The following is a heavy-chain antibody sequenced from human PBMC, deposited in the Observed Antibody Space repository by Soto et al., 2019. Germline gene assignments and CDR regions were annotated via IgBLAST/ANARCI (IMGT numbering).Heavy chain of an antibody. CDR3: ARARWRPRVYYYYYMDV. D-gene: IGHD2-15*01. CDR2: INHSGST. CDR1: GGSFSGYY. Sequence: QVQLQQWGAGLLKPSETLSLTCAVYGGSFSGYYWSWIRQPPGKGLEWIGEINHSGSTTYNPSLKSRVTISVDTSKNQFSLKLSSVTAADTAVYYCARARWRPRVYYYYYMDVWGKGTTVTVSS. V-gene: IGHV4-34*01. J-gene: IGHJ6*03.